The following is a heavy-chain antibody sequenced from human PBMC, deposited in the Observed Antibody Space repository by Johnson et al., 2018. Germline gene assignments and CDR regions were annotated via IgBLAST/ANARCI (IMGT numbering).Heavy chain of an antibody. J-gene: IGHJ4*02. CDR2: IYYDGSNK. CDR1: EFTFSHYG. D-gene: IGHD2-15*01. CDR3: AIQRYCSVGTCYCLDD. Sequence: QVQLGESGGGVVQPGRSLRLSCAASEFTFSHYGMHWVRQAPGEGLEWVAVIYYDGSNKYYADSVKGRFTISRDNSKNTLYLQMNSLRAEATGVYYWAIQRYCSVGTCYCLDDWGQGTLVTVSA. V-gene: IGHV3-33*01.